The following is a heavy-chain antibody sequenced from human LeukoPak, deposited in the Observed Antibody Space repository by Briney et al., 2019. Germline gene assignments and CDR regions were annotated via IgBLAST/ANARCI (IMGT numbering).Heavy chain of an antibody. CDR2: IYHSGST. D-gene: IGHD5-18*01. Sequence: SPSETLSLTCTVSAYSISSGYYWGWIRQPPGKGLEWIGNIYHSGSTNYNPSLKSRVTISVDTSKNQFSLKLSSVTAADTAVYYCARVRYSYGLVHIPYYFDYWGQGTLVTVSS. J-gene: IGHJ4*02. CDR1: AYSISSGYY. V-gene: IGHV4-38-2*02. CDR3: ARVRYSYGLVHIPYYFDY.